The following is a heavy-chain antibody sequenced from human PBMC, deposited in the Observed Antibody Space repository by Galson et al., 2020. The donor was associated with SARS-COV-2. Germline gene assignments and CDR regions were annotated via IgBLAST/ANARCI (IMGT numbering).Heavy chain of an antibody. D-gene: IGHD2-21*01. CDR1: GYTFTSYY. Sequence: ASVKVSCKASGYTFTSYYLHWVRQAPGQGLEWVGIINPRDDITAYAQKFQGRVTMTTDTSTSTVYMELSSLRPEDTAVYYCAREWGDTSLSVFDYWGRGTLVTVSS. J-gene: IGHJ4*02. V-gene: IGHV1-46*01. CDR2: INPRDDIT. CDR3: AREWGDTSLSVFDY.